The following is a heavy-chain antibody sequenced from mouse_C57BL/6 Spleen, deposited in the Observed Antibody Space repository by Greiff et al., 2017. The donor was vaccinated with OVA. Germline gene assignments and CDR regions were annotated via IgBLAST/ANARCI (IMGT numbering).Heavy chain of an antibody. Sequence: EVQLQQSGPELVKPGASVKMSCKASGYTFTDYHMHWVKQSHGKSLEWVGYINPNNGGTSYNQKFKGKATLTVNKSSSTAYMELRSLTSEDSAVYYCARGSPDWYFDVWGTGTTVTVSS. CDR3: ARGSPDWYFDV. CDR1: GYTFTDYH. J-gene: IGHJ1*03. CDR2: INPNNGGT. V-gene: IGHV1-22*01.